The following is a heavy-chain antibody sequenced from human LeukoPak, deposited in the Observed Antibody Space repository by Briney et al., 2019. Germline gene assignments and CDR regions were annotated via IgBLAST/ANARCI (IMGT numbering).Heavy chain of an antibody. D-gene: IGHD7-27*01. V-gene: IGHV3-30*02. J-gene: IGHJ5*01. CDR1: GFSFSFYA. CDR3: AKDGNGEGWLDS. Sequence: GGSLGLSCAASGFSFSFYAMHWVRQAPGKGLEWLTFIWYDGSNSYYADSVKGRFTISRDNSRNTLYLQMNSLRPEDTAIYYCAKDGNGEGWLDSWGQGTLVTVSS. CDR2: IWYDGSNS.